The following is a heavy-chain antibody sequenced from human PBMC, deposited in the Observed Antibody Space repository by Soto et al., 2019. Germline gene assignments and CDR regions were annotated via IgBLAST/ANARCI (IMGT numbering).Heavy chain of an antibody. Sequence: TLSLTCTVSGDSISSSSYYWGWIRQPPGKGLEWIGNIYYSGSTYYNPSLKSRVTISVDTSKNQFSLKLSSVTAADTAVYYCARHSVELRGYYASSGYWYFDDWGQGTLVTSPQ. CDR2: IYYSGST. CDR3: ARHSVELRGYYASSGYWYFDD. V-gene: IGHV4-39*01. J-gene: IGHJ4*02. CDR1: GDSISSSSYY. D-gene: IGHD3-22*01.